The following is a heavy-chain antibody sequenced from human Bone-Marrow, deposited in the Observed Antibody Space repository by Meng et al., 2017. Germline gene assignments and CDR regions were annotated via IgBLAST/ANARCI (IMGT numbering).Heavy chain of an antibody. D-gene: IGHD2-21*02. Sequence: GESLKISCAASGLSFNTYPMNWVRQAPGKGLQWVSSISSTSNDIYYADSVKGRFTISRDNAENSLYLQMNSLRVDDTAVYYCTRDQGGVTPDYWGQGALVTVSS. CDR1: GLSFNTYP. CDR3: TRDQGGVTPDY. CDR2: ISSTSNDI. V-gene: IGHV3-21*01. J-gene: IGHJ4*02.